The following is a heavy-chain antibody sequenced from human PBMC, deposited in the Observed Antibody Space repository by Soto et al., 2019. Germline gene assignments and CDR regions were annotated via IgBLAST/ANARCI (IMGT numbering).Heavy chain of an antibody. J-gene: IGHJ4*02. V-gene: IGHV1-24*01. CDR2: FDPEDGET. CDR3: ATNLRALYYFDY. CDR1: GYTLTELS. D-gene: IGHD3-16*01. Sequence: ASVKVSCKVSGYTLTELSMHWVRQAPGKGLEWMGGFDPEDGETIYAQKFQGRVTMTEDTSTDTAYMELSSLRSEDTAVYYCATNLRALYYFDYWGQGTLVNVSS.